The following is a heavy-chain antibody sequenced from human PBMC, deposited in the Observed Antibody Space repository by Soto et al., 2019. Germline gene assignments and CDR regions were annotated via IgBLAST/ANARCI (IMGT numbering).Heavy chain of an antibody. CDR3: ARIAASGRGWDV. CDR1: GFTFSSYW. CDR2: IKQDGSEE. Sequence: EVPLVESGGGLVQPGGSLRLSCVDSGFTFSSYWMSWVRQAPVKGLEWVGNIKQDGSEENYVDSVKGRFTISRDNAKNSRYLQMISLRVEDTAVYYCARIAASGRGWDVWGQGTTVVVSS. V-gene: IGHV3-7*01. D-gene: IGHD6-13*01. J-gene: IGHJ6*02.